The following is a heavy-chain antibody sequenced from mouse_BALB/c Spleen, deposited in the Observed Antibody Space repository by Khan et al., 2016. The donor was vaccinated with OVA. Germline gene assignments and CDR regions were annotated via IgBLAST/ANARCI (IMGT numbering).Heavy chain of an antibody. CDR3: AREHDRYGGSWFAY. D-gene: IGHD2-14*01. Sequence: VRLQQSGPDLVKPGASVKLPCTASGYTFTDYNMDWVKQSHGKSLEWIGDVNPNNGGTNYNQKVKGKATLTVDKSSSTAYMELRGLTSDDTAVYYCAREHDRYGGSWFAYWGQGTLVTVSA. CDR2: VNPNNGGT. V-gene: IGHV1-18*01. J-gene: IGHJ3*01. CDR1: GYTFTDYN.